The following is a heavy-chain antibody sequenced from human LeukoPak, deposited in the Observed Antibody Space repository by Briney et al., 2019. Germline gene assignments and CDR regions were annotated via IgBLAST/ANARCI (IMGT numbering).Heavy chain of an antibody. D-gene: IGHD3-16*01. CDR3: ARGDGSYGAVDI. Sequence: GGSLRLSCAASGFTFSSYAMHWVRQAPGKGLEWVAVISYDGSNKYYADSVKGRFTISRDNSKNTLYLQINSLRAEDTAVYYCARGDGSYGAVDIWGQGTMVTVSS. CDR1: GFTFSSYA. CDR2: ISYDGSNK. V-gene: IGHV3-30-3*01. J-gene: IGHJ3*02.